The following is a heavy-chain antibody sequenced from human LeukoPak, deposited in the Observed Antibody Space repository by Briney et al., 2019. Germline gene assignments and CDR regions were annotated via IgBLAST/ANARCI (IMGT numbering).Heavy chain of an antibody. Sequence: SVKVSCKASGGTFSSYAISWVRQAPGQGLEWMGRIIPILGIANYAQKFQGRVTITADKSTSTAYMELSSLRSEDTAVYYCASIVAAASNIDYWGQGTLVTVSS. CDR3: ASIVAAASNIDY. D-gene: IGHD6-13*01. CDR2: IIPILGIA. V-gene: IGHV1-69*04. CDR1: GGTFSSYA. J-gene: IGHJ4*02.